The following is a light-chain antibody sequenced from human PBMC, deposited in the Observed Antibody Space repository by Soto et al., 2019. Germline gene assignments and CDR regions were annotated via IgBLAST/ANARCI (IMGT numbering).Light chain of an antibody. V-gene: IGLV2-14*03. Sequence: QSVLTQPAPVSGSPGQSITISCTGTSSDVGGYNYVSWYQQHPGKAPKLMIYDVSDRPSGVSNRFSASKSGNTASLTISGLQAEDEADYYCCSYTSSSTPWVFGTGTKVT. J-gene: IGLJ1*01. CDR2: DVS. CDR3: CSYTSSSTPWV. CDR1: SSDVGGYNY.